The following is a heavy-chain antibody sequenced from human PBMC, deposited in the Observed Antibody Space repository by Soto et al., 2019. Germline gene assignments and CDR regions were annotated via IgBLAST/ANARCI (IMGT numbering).Heavy chain of an antibody. CDR3: VRRSTGTIGPHFDY. D-gene: IGHD2-8*02. CDR1: GFIFSRYW. Sequence: EVQLVESGGGSAQPGGSLRLSCVASGFIFSRYWMHWVRQAPGKGLVWVSRINSDGSIINYADSVKGRFTISRDNAKNTLYLQMNSLRAEDTAVYYCVRRSTGTIGPHFDYWGQGTLVTVSS. CDR2: INSDGSII. J-gene: IGHJ4*02. V-gene: IGHV3-74*01.